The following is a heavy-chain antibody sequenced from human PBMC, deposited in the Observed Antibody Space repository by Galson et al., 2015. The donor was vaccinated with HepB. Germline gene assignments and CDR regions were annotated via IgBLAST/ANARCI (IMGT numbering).Heavy chain of an antibody. CDR2: IIPIFGTA. Sequence: SVKVSCKASGGTFSSYAISWVRQAPGQGLEWMGGIIPIFGTANYAQKFQGRVTITADESTSTAYMELSSLRSEDTAVYYCARGHCSSTSCYTGGNFDYWGQGTLVTVSS. V-gene: IGHV1-69*13. D-gene: IGHD2-2*02. CDR3: ARGHCSSTSCYTGGNFDY. J-gene: IGHJ4*02. CDR1: GGTFSSYA.